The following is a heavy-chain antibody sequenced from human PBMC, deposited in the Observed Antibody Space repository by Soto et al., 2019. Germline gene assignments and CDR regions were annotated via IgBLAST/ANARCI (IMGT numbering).Heavy chain of an antibody. CDR2: MYYSGST. V-gene: IGHV4-59*01. CDR3: ARGSNSWYGGDYYYFYGMDV. Sequence: SETLSLTCTVSGGSISSYYWSWIRQPPGKGLEWIGYMYYSGSTNYNPSLKSRVTISVDTSKNQFSLKLSSVTAADTAVYYCARGSNSWYGGDYYYFYGMDVWGQGTTVTVSS. D-gene: IGHD6-13*01. CDR1: GGSISSYY. J-gene: IGHJ6*02.